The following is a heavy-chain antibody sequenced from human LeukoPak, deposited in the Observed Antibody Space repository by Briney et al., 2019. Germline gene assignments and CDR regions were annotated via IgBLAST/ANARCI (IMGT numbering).Heavy chain of an antibody. J-gene: IGHJ5*02. Sequence: ASVKVSCKASGYTFTSYDINWVRQATGQGLKWMGWMNPNSGNTGYAQKFQGRVTMTRNTSISTAYMELSGLRSEDTAVYYCARLKVRGVIIFWFDPWGQGTLVTVSS. D-gene: IGHD3-10*01. CDR3: ARLKVRGVIIFWFDP. CDR2: MNPNSGNT. V-gene: IGHV1-8*01. CDR1: GYTFTSYD.